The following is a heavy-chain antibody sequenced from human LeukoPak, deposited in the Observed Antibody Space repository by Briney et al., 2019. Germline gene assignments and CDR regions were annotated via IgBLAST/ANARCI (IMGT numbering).Heavy chain of an antibody. CDR2: IRYDGSNK. V-gene: IGHV3-30*02. CDR1: GFTFSNYG. J-gene: IGHJ5*02. CDR3: AKDRPDSSGWYGWFDP. D-gene: IGHD6-19*01. Sequence: PGGSLRLSCVASGFTFSNYGMHWVRQAPGKGLEWVAFIRYDGSNKYYADSVKGRFTISRDNSKNTLYLQMNSLRAEDTAVYYCAKDRPDSSGWYGWFDPWGQGTLVTVSS.